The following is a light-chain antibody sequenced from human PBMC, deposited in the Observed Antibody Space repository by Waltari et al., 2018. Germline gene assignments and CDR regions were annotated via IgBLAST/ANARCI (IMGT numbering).Light chain of an antibody. V-gene: IGKV2-30*02. CDR1: QSLVHSDGNTY. CDR3: MQGTHGPGT. Sequence: DVVMTQSPLSLPVTLGQPASISCRSSQSLVHSDGNTYLNWFQQRPGQSPRRLIYKVSNRDSGVPDRVSGSGSGTDFTLKISRVEAEDVGVYDCMQGTHGPGTFGGGTKVEIK. CDR2: KVS. J-gene: IGKJ4*01.